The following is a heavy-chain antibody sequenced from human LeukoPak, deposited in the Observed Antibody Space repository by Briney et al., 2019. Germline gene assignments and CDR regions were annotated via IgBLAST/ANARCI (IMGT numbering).Heavy chain of an antibody. CDR2: IRLDGTSK. D-gene: IGHD1-26*01. V-gene: IGHV3-30*02. CDR1: GFTFSNYG. J-gene: IGHJ6*03. CDR3: AKDFAVGATYYYYMDV. Sequence: GGSLRLSCTTSGFTFSNYGMHWVRQAPGKGLDLVAFIRLDGTSKFYADSVKGRFTIFRDDSKNTLYLQMNSLRPEDTAIYYCAKDFAVGATYYYYMDVWGKGTTVTVSS.